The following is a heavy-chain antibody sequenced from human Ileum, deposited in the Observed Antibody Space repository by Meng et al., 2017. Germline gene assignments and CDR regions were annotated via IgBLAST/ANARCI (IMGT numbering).Heavy chain of an antibody. J-gene: IGHJ4*02. CDR1: GDSISSGNW. D-gene: IGHD5-12*01. Sequence: QVPLQGSGPGLAKPSGTLSLTCAVSGDSISSGNWWNWVRQSPGKGLEWIGEIFHGGTTNYNPSLKNRVTLLMDKSKNQFSLQLTSVTAADTAVFYCARGIGDIRVGFDYWGQGILVTVSS. CDR3: ARGIGDIRVGFDY. V-gene: IGHV4-4*02. CDR2: IFHGGTT.